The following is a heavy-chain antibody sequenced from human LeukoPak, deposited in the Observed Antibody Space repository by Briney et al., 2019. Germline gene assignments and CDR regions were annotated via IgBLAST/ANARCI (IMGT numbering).Heavy chain of an antibody. CDR3: AKPEGEVVTPYDAFDI. D-gene: IGHD2-15*01. CDR1: GFTFDSYA. V-gene: IGHV3-23*01. CDR2: VSGSGGST. Sequence: GGSLRLSCAASGFTFDSYAMSWVRQAPGKGLEWVSAVSGSGGSTYYADSVKGRFTISRDNSKNTLYPQMNSLRAEDTAVYYCAKPEGEVVTPYDAFDIWGQGTMVTVSS. J-gene: IGHJ3*02.